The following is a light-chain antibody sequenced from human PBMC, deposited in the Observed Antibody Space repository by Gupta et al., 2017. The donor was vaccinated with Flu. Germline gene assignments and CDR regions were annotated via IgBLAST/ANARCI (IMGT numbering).Light chain of an antibody. Sequence: SYELTQPPSLSVSPGQTARITCSGDALSNQFTYWYQQKPGQAPVLVIFKDTERPSGIPERFSGSNSGTTVTLTISGVQAEDEAADYCQSADNSGTYVVFGGGTRLTVL. CDR2: KDT. J-gene: IGLJ3*02. CDR1: ALSNQF. CDR3: QSADNSGTYVV. V-gene: IGLV3-25*03.